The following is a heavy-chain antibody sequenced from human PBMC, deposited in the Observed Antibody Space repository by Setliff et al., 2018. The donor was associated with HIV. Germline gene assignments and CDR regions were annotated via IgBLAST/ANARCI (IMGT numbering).Heavy chain of an antibody. Sequence: PGGSLRLSCAASGFTFSSYTMNWVRQAPGKGLEWVSSISSSSYYIYYADSVKGRFTISRDNAKNSLYLQMNSLRAEDTAVYYCAKTRPGSYYDFWGQGTLVTVSS. CDR2: ISSSSYYI. CDR3: AKTRPGSYYDF. J-gene: IGHJ4*02. CDR1: GFTFSSYT. V-gene: IGHV3-21*01. D-gene: IGHD1-26*01.